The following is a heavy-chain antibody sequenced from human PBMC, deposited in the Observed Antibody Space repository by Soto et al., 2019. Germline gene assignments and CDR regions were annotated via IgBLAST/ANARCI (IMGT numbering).Heavy chain of an antibody. CDR1: GFTFSSYS. J-gene: IGHJ6*03. CDR2: ISSSSSYI. D-gene: IGHD3-10*01. V-gene: IGHV3-21*01. Sequence: EVQLVESGGGLVKPGGSLRLSCAASGFTFSSYSMNWVRQAPGKGLEWVSSISSSSSYIYYADSVKGRFTISRDNAKNALYPQMNSLRAEDTAVYYCARDALPFPDFNCYCSGSYAPYYMDVWGKGTTVTVSS. CDR3: ARDALPFPDFNCYCSGSYAPYYMDV.